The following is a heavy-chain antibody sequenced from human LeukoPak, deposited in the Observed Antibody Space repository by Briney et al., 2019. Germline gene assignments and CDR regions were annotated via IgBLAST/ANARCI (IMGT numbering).Heavy chain of an antibody. CDR1: GGTFSSYA. Sequence: SVKVSCKASGGTFSSYAISWVRQAPGQGLEWMGGIIPIFGTANYAQKFQGRVTITADESTSTAYMELSSLRSDDTAVYYCARAESSRFTYYYYGMDVWGQGTTVTVSS. CDR2: IIPIFGTA. J-gene: IGHJ6*02. D-gene: IGHD3-10*01. V-gene: IGHV1-69*13. CDR3: ARAESSRFTYYYYGMDV.